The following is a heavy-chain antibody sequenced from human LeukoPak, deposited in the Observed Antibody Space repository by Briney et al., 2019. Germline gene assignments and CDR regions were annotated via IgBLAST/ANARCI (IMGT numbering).Heavy chain of an antibody. Sequence: GGSLRLSCAASGFTFSSYGMHWVRQAPGKGLEWVAVIWYDGSNKYYADSVKGRFTISRDNSKNTLYLQMNSLRAEDSAVYYCAKDIYLRYFDWRDRYFQHWGQGTLVTVSS. CDR2: IWYDGSNK. V-gene: IGHV3-33*06. J-gene: IGHJ1*01. CDR3: AKDIYLRYFDWRDRYFQH. CDR1: GFTFSSYG. D-gene: IGHD3-9*01.